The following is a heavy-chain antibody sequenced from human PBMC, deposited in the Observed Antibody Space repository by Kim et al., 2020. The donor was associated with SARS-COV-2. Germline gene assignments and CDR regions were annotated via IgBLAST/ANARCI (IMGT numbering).Heavy chain of an antibody. CDR3: ARALSNYGDYAFDY. D-gene: IGHD4-17*01. V-gene: IGHV3-66*01. Sequence: GGSLRLSCAASGFTVSSNYMSWVRQAPGKGLEWVSVIYSGGSTYYADSVKGRFTISRDNSKNTLYLQMNSLRAEDTAVYYCARALSNYGDYAFDYWGQGTLVTVSS. CDR1: GFTVSSNY. CDR2: IYSGGST. J-gene: IGHJ4*02.